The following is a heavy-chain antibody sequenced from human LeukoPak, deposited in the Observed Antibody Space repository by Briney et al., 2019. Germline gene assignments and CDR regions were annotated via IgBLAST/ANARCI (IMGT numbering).Heavy chain of an antibody. D-gene: IGHD6-19*01. V-gene: IGHV1-8*03. CDR3: ARMTGSGWAIDY. CDR2: MNPNSGNT. J-gene: IGHJ4*02. CDR1: GYTFTGYY. Sequence: ASVKVSCKASGYTFTGYYMHWVRQATGQGLEWMGWMNPNSGNTGYAQKFQGRVTITRNTSISTAYMELSSLRSEDTAVYYCARMTGSGWAIDYWGQGTLVTVSS.